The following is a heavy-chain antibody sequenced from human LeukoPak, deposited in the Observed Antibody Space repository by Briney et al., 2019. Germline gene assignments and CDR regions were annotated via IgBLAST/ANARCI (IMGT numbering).Heavy chain of an antibody. Sequence: PGRSLRLSCAASGFTFSSCGMHWVRQAPGKGLEWVAVISYDGSNKYYADSVKGRFTISRDNSKNTLYLQMNSLRAEDTAVYYCAKDLNSYGYGDYFDYWGQGTLVTVSS. CDR3: AKDLNSYGYGDYFDY. CDR1: GFTFSSCG. CDR2: ISYDGSNK. V-gene: IGHV3-30*18. J-gene: IGHJ4*02. D-gene: IGHD5-18*01.